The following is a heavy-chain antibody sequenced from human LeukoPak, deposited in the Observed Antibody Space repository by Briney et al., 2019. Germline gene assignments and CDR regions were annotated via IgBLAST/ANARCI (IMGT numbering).Heavy chain of an antibody. J-gene: IGHJ4*02. CDR2: SNPNSGGT. V-gene: IGHV1-2*02. Sequence: ASVTVSCKACGYTFTGCYLHWVRPAPGQGLEWMGWSNPNSGGTNYAQKFQGRVTMTRDTSISTAYMELSRLRSDDTAVYYCARPDYYGSWSQPIDYWGQGTLVTVSS. CDR1: GYTFTGCY. CDR3: ARPDYYGSWSQPIDY. D-gene: IGHD3-10*01.